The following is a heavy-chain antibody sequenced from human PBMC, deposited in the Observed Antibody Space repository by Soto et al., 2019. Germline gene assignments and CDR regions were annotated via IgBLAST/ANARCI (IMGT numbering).Heavy chain of an antibody. V-gene: IGHV4-61*01. Sequence: QVQLQESGPGLVKPSETLSLTCTVSGGSVSSGSYYWSWIRQPPGKGLEWIGYIYSSGSTNYNPSLMRRVTAPLDWSITQFAPKLSSVPAAATPGSCFTTGMKGWSPSRHYYGMDVWGQGTTVTVSS. CDR2: IYSSGST. D-gene: IGHD6-19*01. CDR3: TTGMKGWSPSRHYYGMDV. J-gene: IGHJ6*02. CDR1: GGSVSSGSYY.